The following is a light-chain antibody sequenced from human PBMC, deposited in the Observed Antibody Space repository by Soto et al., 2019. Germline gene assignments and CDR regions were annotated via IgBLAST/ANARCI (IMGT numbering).Light chain of an antibody. V-gene: IGKV3-15*01. CDR2: AAS. CDR1: QSVSSN. J-gene: IGKJ2*02. CDR3: QQYNNWPPSRT. Sequence: EIVMTQSPATLSVSPGERATLSCRASQSVSSNLAWYQQKPGQAPRLLIVAASTRATGIPARFSGSGSGTEFTLTISSLQSEDFALYYCQQYNNWPPSRTFGQGTKLEIK.